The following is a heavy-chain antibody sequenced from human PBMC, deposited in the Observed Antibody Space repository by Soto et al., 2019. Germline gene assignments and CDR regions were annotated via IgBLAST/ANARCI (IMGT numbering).Heavy chain of an antibody. CDR1: GGSISSGGYY. CDR3: ARLHGSGNYYFDY. Sequence: SETLSLTCTVSGGSISSGGYYWSWIRQHPGKGLEWIGYIYYSGSTNYNPSLKSRVTISVDTSKNQFSLKPSSVTAADTAVYYCARLHGSGNYYFDYWGQGTLVTVSS. J-gene: IGHJ4*02. D-gene: IGHD3-10*01. CDR2: IYYSGST. V-gene: IGHV4-61*08.